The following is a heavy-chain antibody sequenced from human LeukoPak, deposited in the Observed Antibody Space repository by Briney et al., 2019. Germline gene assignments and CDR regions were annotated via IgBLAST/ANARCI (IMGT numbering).Heavy chain of an antibody. CDR3: ARGWRIAAAGRGWFDP. CDR2: INPSGGST. J-gene: IGHJ5*02. V-gene: IGHV1-46*01. Sequence: ASVKVSCKASGYTFTSYYMHWVRQAPGQGLEWMGIINPSGGSTSYAQKFQGRVTMTRDMSTSTVYMELSSLRSEDTAVYYCARGWRIAAAGRGWFDPWGQGTLVTVSS. CDR1: GYTFTSYY. D-gene: IGHD6-13*01.